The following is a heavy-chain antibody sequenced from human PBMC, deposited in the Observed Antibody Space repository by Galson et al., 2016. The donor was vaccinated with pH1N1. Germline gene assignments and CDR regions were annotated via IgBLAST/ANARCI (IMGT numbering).Heavy chain of an antibody. CDR3: VRPHVDPSFDH. D-gene: IGHD5-24*01. V-gene: IGHV4-39*02. Sequence: NYYWAWVRQPPGKGLEWFGSIYYTGSTYYGPSHKTRATISVHTSRIHFSLKLISVTAADTAVYYCVRPHVDPSFDHWGQGILVTASS. CDR2: IYYTGST. CDR1: NYY. J-gene: IGHJ4*02.